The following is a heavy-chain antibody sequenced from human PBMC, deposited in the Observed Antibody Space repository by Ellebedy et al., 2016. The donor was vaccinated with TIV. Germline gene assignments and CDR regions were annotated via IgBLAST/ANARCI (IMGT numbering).Heavy chain of an antibody. CDR2: INYDSRST. CDR3: AGFRGEAVAGNWFDP. V-gene: IGHV3-23*01. J-gene: IGHJ5*02. CDR1: EFTFNTHA. Sequence: GESLKISCVASEFTFNTHAMNWVRQAPGKGLEWVSSINYDSRSTYYADSVKGRFTISSDNPKKMLYLQMNSLRADDTAVYYCAGFRGEAVAGNWFDPWGQGTLVTVSS. D-gene: IGHD6-19*01.